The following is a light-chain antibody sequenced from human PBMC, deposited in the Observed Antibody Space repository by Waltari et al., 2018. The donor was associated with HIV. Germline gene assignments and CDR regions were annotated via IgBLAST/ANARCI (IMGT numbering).Light chain of an antibody. CDR3: QHYYSTPRA. J-gene: IGKJ2*01. Sequence: DIVLTQSPDSLAVSLGERASINCRSSQSLLYRSNNKNYLAWYQQKPGQPPKMLIHWASTRESGVPDRCSGSGSGTDFTLTISSLQAEDVAIYYCQHYYSTPRAFGQGTKLEIK. V-gene: IGKV4-1*01. CDR1: QSLLYRSNNKNY. CDR2: WAS.